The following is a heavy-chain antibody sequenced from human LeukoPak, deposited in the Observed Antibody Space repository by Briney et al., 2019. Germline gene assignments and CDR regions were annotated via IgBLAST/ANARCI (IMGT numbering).Heavy chain of an antibody. Sequence: GGSLRLSCAASGFTFSTYDMTWVRQAPGKGLEWVSSISGSGGSTYYADSVKGRFTTSRDNSKNTLYLQMNGLRAEDTAVYYCAKDLAAVPGNKYFAYWGQGTLVAVSS. D-gene: IGHD6-19*01. CDR3: AKDLAAVPGNKYFAY. V-gene: IGHV3-23*01. CDR2: ISGSGGST. J-gene: IGHJ4*02. CDR1: GFTFSTYD.